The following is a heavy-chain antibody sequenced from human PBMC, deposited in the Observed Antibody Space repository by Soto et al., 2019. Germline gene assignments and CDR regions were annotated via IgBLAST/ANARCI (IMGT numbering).Heavy chain of an antibody. V-gene: IGHV1-2*02. CDR1: GYSFSGYY. Sequence: QVQLVQSGAETKNPGASVKVSCKASGYSFSGYYIQWVRQAPGQGPEWLGWIYPNTETTDSSKKLQGRVTMTSDMSTRTVYMDLRDLRSDDTAVYYCVSLQTSGWPGVHWGQGTLLTVSS. CDR3: VSLQTSGWPGVH. D-gene: IGHD6-25*01. CDR2: IYPNTETT. J-gene: IGHJ4*02.